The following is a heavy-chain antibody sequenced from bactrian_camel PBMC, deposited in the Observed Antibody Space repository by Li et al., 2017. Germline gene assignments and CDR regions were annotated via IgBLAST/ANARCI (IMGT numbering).Heavy chain of an antibody. Sequence: HVQLVESGGGSVQPGGSLTLSCVASRFTASTGCMGWFRQPAGKEREPVATIDMEGSTWYNDAVRGRFTISGDNAKNTLYLEMNSLETEDTAVYYCATSRVGPFGYWGQGTQVTVS. V-gene: IGHV3-2*01. J-gene: IGHJ6*01. CDR3: ATSRVGPFGY. CDR1: RFTASTGC. CDR2: IDMEGST.